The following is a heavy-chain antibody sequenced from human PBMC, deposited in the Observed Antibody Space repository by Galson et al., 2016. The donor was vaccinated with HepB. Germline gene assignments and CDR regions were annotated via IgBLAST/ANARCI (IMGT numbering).Heavy chain of an antibody. CDR2: INTNTGNP. J-gene: IGHJ6*02. D-gene: IGHD3-16*01. V-gene: IGHV7-4-1*02. CDR1: GYIFTSYA. CDR3: ARPIHLGGYYYYGMDV. Sequence: KVSCKASGYIFTSYAMNWVRQAPGQGLEWMGWINTNTGNPTYAQGFTGRFVFSLDTSVSTAYLQISSLKAEDTAVYYCARPIHLGGYYYYGMDVWGQGTTVTVSS.